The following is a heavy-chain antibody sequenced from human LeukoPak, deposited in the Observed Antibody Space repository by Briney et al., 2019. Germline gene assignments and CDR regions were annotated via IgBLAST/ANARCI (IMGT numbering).Heavy chain of an antibody. CDR3: ARDPLGVDAFDI. D-gene: IGHD3-16*01. Sequence: PSETLSLTCTVSGGSISSGDYYWSWIRQPPGKGLEWIGYIYYSGSTNYNPSLKSRVTISVDTSKNQFSLKLSSVTAADTAVYYCARDPLGVDAFDIWGQGTMVTVSS. V-gene: IGHV4-61*08. J-gene: IGHJ3*02. CDR2: IYYSGST. CDR1: GGSISSGDYY.